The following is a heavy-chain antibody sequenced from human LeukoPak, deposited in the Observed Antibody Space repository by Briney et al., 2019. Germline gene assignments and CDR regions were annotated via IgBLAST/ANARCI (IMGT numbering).Heavy chain of an antibody. D-gene: IGHD3-3*01. Sequence: GRSMRLSCAGSGFTFGRDAMSWVRQAPGKGLEWVSAISGSGGSTYYADSVKGRFTISRDNSKNTLYLQMNSLRAEDTAVYYCAKDRPFGVVIIFDYWGQGTLVTVSS. CDR3: AKDRPFGVVIIFDY. CDR1: GFTFGRDA. J-gene: IGHJ4*02. V-gene: IGHV3-23*01. CDR2: ISGSGGST.